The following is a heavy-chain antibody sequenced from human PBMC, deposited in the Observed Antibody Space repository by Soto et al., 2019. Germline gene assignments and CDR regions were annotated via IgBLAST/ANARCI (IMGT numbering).Heavy chain of an antibody. V-gene: IGHV4-31*03. CDR3: ARVRFMGNWYFDL. Sequence: SETLSLTCTVSGGSISSGGYYWSWIRQHPGKGLEWIGCIYYSGSTYYNPSLKSRVTISVDTSKNQFSLKLSSVTAADTAVYYCARVRFMGNWYFDLWGRGTLVTVSS. CDR1: GGSISSGGYY. CDR2: IYYSGST. J-gene: IGHJ2*01. D-gene: IGHD3-10*01.